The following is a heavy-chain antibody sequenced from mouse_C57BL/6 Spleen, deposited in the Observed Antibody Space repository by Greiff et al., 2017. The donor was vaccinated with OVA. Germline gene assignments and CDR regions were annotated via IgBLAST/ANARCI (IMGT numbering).Heavy chain of an antibody. CDR2: IYPGDGDT. Sequence: QVQLKQSGPELVKPGASVKISCKASGYAFSSSWMNWVKQRPGKGLEWIGRIYPGDGDTNYNGKFKGKATLTADKSSSTAYMQLSSLTSEVSAVYFCALNGYDERGIDYWGQGTTLTVSS. CDR3: ALNGYDERGIDY. J-gene: IGHJ2*01. D-gene: IGHD2-2*01. CDR1: GYAFSSSW. V-gene: IGHV1-82*01.